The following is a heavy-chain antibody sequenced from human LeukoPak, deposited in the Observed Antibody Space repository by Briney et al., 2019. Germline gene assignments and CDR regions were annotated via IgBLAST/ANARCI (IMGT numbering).Heavy chain of an antibody. Sequence: SQTLSLTCTVSGGSISSGDYYWSWMRQPPGKGLEWFGYIYYSGSTYYNPSLKSRVTISVDTSKNQFSLKLSSVTAADTAVYYCASLSGRGYYYYGMDVWGQGTTVTVSS. CDR2: IYYSGST. CDR1: GGSISSGDYY. D-gene: IGHD2-15*01. J-gene: IGHJ6*02. CDR3: ASLSGRGYYYYGMDV. V-gene: IGHV4-30-4*01.